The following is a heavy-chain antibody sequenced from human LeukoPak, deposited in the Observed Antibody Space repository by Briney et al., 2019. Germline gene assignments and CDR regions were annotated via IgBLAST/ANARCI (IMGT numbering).Heavy chain of an antibody. V-gene: IGHV4-39*07. Sequence: SETLSLTCTVSGGSLSSSSYYWGWIRQPPGKGLGWIGSIYYSGSTYYNPSLKSRVTISVDTSKNQFSLKLSSVTAADTAVYYCARTSREPAARSHYYYYMDVWGKGTTVTVSS. CDR2: IYYSGST. CDR1: GGSLSSSSYY. CDR3: ARTSREPAARSHYYYYMDV. D-gene: IGHD2-2*01. J-gene: IGHJ6*03.